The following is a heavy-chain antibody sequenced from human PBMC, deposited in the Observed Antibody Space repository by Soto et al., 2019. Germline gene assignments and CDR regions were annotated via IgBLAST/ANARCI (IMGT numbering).Heavy chain of an antibody. D-gene: IGHD5-18*01. CDR3: ARDGYSDGSNWFDP. CDR2: IYYSGST. CDR1: GGSISSYY. Sequence: QVQLQESRPGLVKPSETLSLTCTVSGGSISSYYWIWIRQPPGKGLEWIGYIYYSGSTNYNPSLKSRVTIAVDTSKNQFALKLSSVTAADTAVYYCARDGYSDGSNWFDPWGQGTLVTVSA. J-gene: IGHJ5*02. V-gene: IGHV4-59*01.